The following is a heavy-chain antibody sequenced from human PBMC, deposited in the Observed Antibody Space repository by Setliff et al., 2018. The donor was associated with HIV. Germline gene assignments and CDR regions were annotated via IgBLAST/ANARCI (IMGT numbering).Heavy chain of an antibody. CDR3: ARVPYRSAWFSGGHDAFDI. CDR1: GVTFNYSF. J-gene: IGHJ3*02. D-gene: IGHD6-19*01. Sequence: ASVKVSCKASGVTFNYSFITWVRQAPGQGLEWMGWINPNSGGTTYAQKFQGRVTMTRDTSTSTVYMELRSLRSDDTAVYYCARVPYRSAWFSGGHDAFDIWGQGTMVTVSS. CDR2: INPNSGGT. V-gene: IGHV1-2*02.